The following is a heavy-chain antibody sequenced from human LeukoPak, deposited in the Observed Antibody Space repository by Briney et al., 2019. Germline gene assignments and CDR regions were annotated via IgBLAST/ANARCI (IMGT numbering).Heavy chain of an antibody. D-gene: IGHD3-10*01. CDR3: ARDRGTMVRGLVY. CDR1: GFTFSSYS. CDR2: ISSSSSYI. V-gene: IGHV3-21*04. J-gene: IGHJ4*02. Sequence: PGGSLRLSCAASGFTFSSYSMNWVRQAPGKGLEWVSSISSSSSYIYYADSVKGRFTISRDNAKNSLYLQMNSLRAEDTALYYCARDRGTMVRGLVYWGQGTLVTVSS.